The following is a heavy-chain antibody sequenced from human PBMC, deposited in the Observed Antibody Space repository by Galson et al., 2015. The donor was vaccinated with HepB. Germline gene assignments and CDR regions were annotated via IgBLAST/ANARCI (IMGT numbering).Heavy chain of an antibody. CDR1: GGTFSSYA. J-gene: IGHJ3*02. CDR3: AREVLYCSGGSCYPDAFDI. CDR2: IIPIFGTA. Sequence: SVKVSCKASGGTFSSYAISWVRQAPGQGLEWMGGIIPIFGTANYAQKFQGRVTITADESTSTAYMELSSLRSEDTAVYYCAREVLYCSGGSCYPDAFDIWGQGTMVTVSS. D-gene: IGHD2-15*01. V-gene: IGHV1-69*13.